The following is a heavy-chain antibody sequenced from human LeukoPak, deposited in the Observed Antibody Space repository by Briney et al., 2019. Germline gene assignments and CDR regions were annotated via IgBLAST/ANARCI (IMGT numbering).Heavy chain of an antibody. D-gene: IGHD3-22*01. Sequence: GGSLRLSCAASGFTFSSYGMHWVRQAPGKGLEWVAVISYDGSNKYYADSVKGRFTISRDNSKNTLYLQMNSLRAEDTAVYYCAKDLNYYDSSGPDAFDIWGQGTMVTVSS. CDR1: GFTFSSYG. J-gene: IGHJ3*02. CDR3: AKDLNYYDSSGPDAFDI. V-gene: IGHV3-30*18. CDR2: ISYDGSNK.